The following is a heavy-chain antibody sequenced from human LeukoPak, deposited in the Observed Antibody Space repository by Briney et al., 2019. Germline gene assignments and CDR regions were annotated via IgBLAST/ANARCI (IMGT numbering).Heavy chain of an antibody. J-gene: IGHJ5*02. CDR1: GGSVSSGSCY. CDR2: NYYHGRT. Sequence: PSETLSLTCTVSGGSVSSGSCYWSWIRQPPGKGLEWIGYNYYHGRTNYNPSLKSRVTISIDTSKNQFSLRLTSVTAADTAVYYCARDHGGNWFDPWGQGTLVTVSS. D-gene: IGHD3-10*01. V-gene: IGHV4-61*01. CDR3: ARDHGGNWFDP.